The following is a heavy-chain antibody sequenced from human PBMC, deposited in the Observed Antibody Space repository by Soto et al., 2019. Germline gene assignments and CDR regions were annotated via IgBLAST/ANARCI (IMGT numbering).Heavy chain of an antibody. Sequence: QVQLVQSGAEVKKPGASVKVSCKASGYTFTSYGISWVRQAPGQGLEWMGWISAYNGNTNYAQKLQGRVTMTTDTSTSTAYMELRSLRSDDTAVYYCASMTRKDWNDVGWPDNWFDPWGQGTLVTVSS. CDR3: ASMTRKDWNDVGWPDNWFDP. V-gene: IGHV1-18*01. CDR2: ISAYNGNT. J-gene: IGHJ5*02. CDR1: GYTFTSYG. D-gene: IGHD1-1*01.